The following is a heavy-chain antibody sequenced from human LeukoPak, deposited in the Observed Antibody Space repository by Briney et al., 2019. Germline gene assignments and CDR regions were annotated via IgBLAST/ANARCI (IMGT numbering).Heavy chain of an antibody. CDR2: ISHAGSNE. D-gene: IGHD1-26*01. CDR3: ARGGAPAVYFDC. Sequence: PGGSLRLSCAASGFIFSSHGMHWIRQAPGKGLEWVALISHAGSNEYYAASVKGRFTISRDNSNNEFYLQMNSLRPEDTAVYYCARGGAPAVYFDCWGQGALVTVSS. CDR1: GFIFSSHG. V-gene: IGHV3-30*03. J-gene: IGHJ4*02.